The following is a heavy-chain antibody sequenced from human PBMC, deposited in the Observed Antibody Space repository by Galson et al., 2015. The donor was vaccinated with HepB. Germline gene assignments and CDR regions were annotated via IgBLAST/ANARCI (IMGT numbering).Heavy chain of an antibody. CDR2: INISSGRT. Sequence: SCKAFEYTFTSYYMYWVRQAPGQELEWRGKINISSGRTPYPKKFQGRIDMTRDTSTTTVYMELTNLRSEDTATYFCARGLDSSGWSFDYWGQGTLVTVSS. CDR1: EYTFTSYY. J-gene: IGHJ4*02. V-gene: IGHV1-46*01. CDR3: ARGLDSSGWSFDY. D-gene: IGHD6-19*01.